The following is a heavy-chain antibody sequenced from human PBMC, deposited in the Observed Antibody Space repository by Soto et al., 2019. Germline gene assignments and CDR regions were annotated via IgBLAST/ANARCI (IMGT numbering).Heavy chain of an antibody. CDR2: ISAHNGNT. D-gene: IGHD1-1*01. Sequence: QVHLVQSGADVKKPGASVKVSCKASGYTFTSYGITWVRQAPGQGLEWMGWISAHNGNTDYAQKIQGRVIVTRDTSTSTAYMELMSLRSDDTAVYYCARGRYGDYWGQGALVTVSS. J-gene: IGHJ4*02. V-gene: IGHV1-18*01. CDR3: ARGRYGDY. CDR1: GYTFTSYG.